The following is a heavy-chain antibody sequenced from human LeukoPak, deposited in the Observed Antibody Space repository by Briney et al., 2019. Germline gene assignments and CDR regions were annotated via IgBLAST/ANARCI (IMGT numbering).Heavy chain of an antibody. D-gene: IGHD2-2*01. V-gene: IGHV4-61*02. J-gene: IGHJ4*02. Sequence: SQTLSLTCTVSGGSISSGSYYWSWIRQPAGKGLEWIGRIYTSGSTNYNPSFKSRVTISVDTSKNQFSLKLSSVTAADTAVYYCARVTAAAISYFDYWGQGTLVTVSS. CDR1: GGSISSGSYY. CDR2: IYTSGST. CDR3: ARVTAAAISYFDY.